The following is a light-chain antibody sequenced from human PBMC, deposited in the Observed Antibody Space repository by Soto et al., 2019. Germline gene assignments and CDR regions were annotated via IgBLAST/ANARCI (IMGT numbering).Light chain of an antibody. V-gene: IGKV1-39*01. Sequence: DIQMTQSPSSLSASVGDRVTITCRASQSIRTYLNWYQQKPGKAPKFLIYAASTLQSGVPSRFAGSGSGTEFTLTISSLQPEEFATYYCQQTYTNPRTFGQGTKVEIK. CDR3: QQTYTNPRT. CDR1: QSIRTY. CDR2: AAS. J-gene: IGKJ1*01.